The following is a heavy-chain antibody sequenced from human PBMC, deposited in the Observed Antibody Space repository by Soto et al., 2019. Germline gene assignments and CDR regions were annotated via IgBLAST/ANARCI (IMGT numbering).Heavy chain of an antibody. V-gene: IGHV3-30*03. Sequence: GGSLRLSCAASGFIFNNYGMHWVRQAPGKGLEWVAVISYDGSNKYYADSVKGRFAISRDNSKNTLYLQMNILRPEDTALYYCASTGSYYWGQGTLVTVSS. CDR2: ISYDGSNK. CDR1: GFIFNNYG. CDR3: ASTGSYY. J-gene: IGHJ4*02. D-gene: IGHD4-17*01.